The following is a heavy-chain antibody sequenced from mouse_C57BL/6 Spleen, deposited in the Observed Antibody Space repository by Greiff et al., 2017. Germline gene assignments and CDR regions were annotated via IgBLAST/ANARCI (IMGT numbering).Heavy chain of an antibody. CDR1: GYTFTSYG. V-gene: IGHV1-81*01. CDR2: IYPRSGNT. CDR3: ARNDSNTSMDY. Sequence: VQLQQSGAELARPGASVKLSCKASGYTFTSYGISWVKQRTGQGLEWIGEIYPRSGNTYYNEKFKGKAILTADKSSSTAYMELRSLTSEDSAVYFCARNDSNTSMDYWGQGTSVTVSS. J-gene: IGHJ4*01. D-gene: IGHD2-5*01.